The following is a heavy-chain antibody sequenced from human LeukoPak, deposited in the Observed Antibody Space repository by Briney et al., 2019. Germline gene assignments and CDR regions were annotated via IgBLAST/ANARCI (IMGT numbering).Heavy chain of an antibody. Sequence: PGGSLRLSCAASGLTFSSYAMSWVRQAPGKGLEWVSAISGSGGSTYYADSVKGRFTISRDSSKNTLYLQMNSLRAEDTAVYYCAKDEELGYSYGAIDYWGQGTLVTVSS. V-gene: IGHV3-23*01. D-gene: IGHD5-18*01. CDR1: GLTFSSYA. J-gene: IGHJ4*02. CDR2: ISGSGGST. CDR3: AKDEELGYSYGAIDY.